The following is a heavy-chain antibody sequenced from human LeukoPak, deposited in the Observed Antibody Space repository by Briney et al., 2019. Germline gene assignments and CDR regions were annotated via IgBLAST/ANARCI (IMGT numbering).Heavy chain of an antibody. CDR3: ARVWELSFDH. CDR1: GFTVSSDH. CDR2: TYTDGGA. J-gene: IGHJ4*02. V-gene: IGHV3-53*01. D-gene: IGHD1-26*01. Sequence: PGGSLRLSCAASGFTVSSDHMSWARQAPGKGLQWVSVTYTDGGAYYADSVKGRFTISRDNSKNMVYLQMNSLRAEDTAVYYCARVWELSFDHWGQGALVTVSS.